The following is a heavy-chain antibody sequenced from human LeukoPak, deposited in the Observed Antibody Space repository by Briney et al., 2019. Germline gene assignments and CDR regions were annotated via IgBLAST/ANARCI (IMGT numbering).Heavy chain of an antibody. V-gene: IGHV3-30*03. Sequence: GRSLRLSCAASGFTFSSYGIHWVRQAPGKGLEWVAVISYDGGDMYYADSVKGRFTTSRDNSKNTLYLQMNSLRAEDTAVYYCAILARVDAFDIWGQGTRVTVSS. CDR1: GFTFSSYG. CDR2: ISYDGGDM. CDR3: AILARVDAFDI. J-gene: IGHJ3*02.